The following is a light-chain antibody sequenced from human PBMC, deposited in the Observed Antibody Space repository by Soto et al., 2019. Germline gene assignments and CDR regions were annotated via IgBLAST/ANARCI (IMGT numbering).Light chain of an antibody. CDR1: QSVNSY. V-gene: IGKV3-11*01. CDR2: DAS. J-gene: IGKJ5*01. CDR3: QQRSSSIT. Sequence: EIVLTQSPATLSLSPGERATLSCRASQSVNSYVAWYQQKPGQAPRLLIYDASNRATGIPARFSGSGSGTDFTLTISGLEPEYFVVYYCQQRSSSITFGQGPRLEIK.